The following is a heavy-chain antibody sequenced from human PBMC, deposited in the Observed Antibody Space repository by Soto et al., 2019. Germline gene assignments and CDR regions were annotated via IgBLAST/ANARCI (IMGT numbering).Heavy chain of an antibody. Sequence: QLQLQESGPGLVKTSGTLSLTCSVSGDSVASDDSYWGWIRQPPGKGLEWIGNIYYGGSPNYTPSLKSRITISVDISKNQFSLSLGSVTAADTAVYYCARQRGTILGTDYWGQGSLVIVSS. CDR1: GDSVASDDSY. CDR3: ARQRGTILGTDY. V-gene: IGHV4-39*01. J-gene: IGHJ4*02. D-gene: IGHD3-10*02. CDR2: IYYGGSP.